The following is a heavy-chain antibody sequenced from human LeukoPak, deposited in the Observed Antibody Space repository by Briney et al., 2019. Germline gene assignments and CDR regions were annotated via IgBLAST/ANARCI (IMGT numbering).Heavy chain of an antibody. Sequence: PSETLSLTCTGSGGSISIYYWNWIRQPAGKGLEWVGRIYNTGSTTYNPSLKSRVTMSVDPTNNRISLSLTPVTAADTAVSYRARDGGGSGRPFAFWGQGTLVTV. CDR2: IYNTGST. J-gene: IGHJ4*02. CDR1: GGSISIYY. CDR3: ARDGGGSGRPFAF. D-gene: IGHD1-26*01. V-gene: IGHV4-4*07.